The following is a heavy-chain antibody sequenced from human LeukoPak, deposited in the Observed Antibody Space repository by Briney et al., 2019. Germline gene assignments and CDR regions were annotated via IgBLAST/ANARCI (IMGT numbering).Heavy chain of an antibody. CDR1: GYNFAGSG. J-gene: IGHJ4*02. D-gene: IGHD3-22*01. CDR2: INPNSGGT. Sequence: ASVKVSCKASGYNFAGSGISWVRQAPGQGLEWMGWINPNSGGTNYAQKFQGRVTMTRDTSISTAYMELSRLRSDDTAVYYCARRGAYYDSSGYLSYWGQGTLVTVSS. V-gene: IGHV1-2*02. CDR3: ARRGAYYDSSGYLSY.